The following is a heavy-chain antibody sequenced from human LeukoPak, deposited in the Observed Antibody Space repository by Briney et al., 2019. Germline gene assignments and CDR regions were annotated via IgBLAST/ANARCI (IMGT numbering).Heavy chain of an antibody. Sequence: ASVKVSCKASGGTFISYVISWVRRAPGQGLEWMGGIIPIFGTANYAQKFQGRVTISADESTSTASMDLSSLRSEDTAVYYCARARWLQSRDYYYYYMDVWGKGTTVTVSS. J-gene: IGHJ6*03. CDR3: ARARWLQSRDYYYYYMDV. CDR1: GGTFISYV. D-gene: IGHD5-24*01. CDR2: IIPIFGTA. V-gene: IGHV1-69*13.